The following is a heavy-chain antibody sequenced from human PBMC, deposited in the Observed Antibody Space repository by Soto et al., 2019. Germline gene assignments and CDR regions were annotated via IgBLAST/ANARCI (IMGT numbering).Heavy chain of an antibody. CDR3: ARGSDEIAARLNYYYYGMDV. D-gene: IGHD6-6*01. CDR1: GYTFTSYD. Sequence: ASLKVSCKACGYTFTSYDINWVRQATGQGLEWMGWMNPNSGNTGYAQKFQGRVTMTRNTSISTAYMELSSLRSEDTAVYYCARGSDEIAARLNYYYYGMDVWGQGTTVPVSS. V-gene: IGHV1-8*01. CDR2: MNPNSGNT. J-gene: IGHJ6*02.